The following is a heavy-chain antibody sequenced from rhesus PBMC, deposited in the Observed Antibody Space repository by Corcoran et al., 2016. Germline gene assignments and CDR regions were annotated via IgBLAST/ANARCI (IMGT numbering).Heavy chain of an antibody. CDR3: ARHYGNYNWYFDL. D-gene: IGHD4-35*01. CDR1: GGSISRSNW. J-gene: IGHJ2*01. CDR2: IYGSHGPT. Sequence: QVQLQESGPAVVKPSETLSLTCAVSGGSISRSNWWSWIRQSPGKGMEWIGGIYGSHGPTAYKPSLTSLVTISLDTPNDQFSLKLSSVTAADTAVYYCARHYGNYNWYFDLWGPGTPITISS. V-gene: IGHV4-93*02.